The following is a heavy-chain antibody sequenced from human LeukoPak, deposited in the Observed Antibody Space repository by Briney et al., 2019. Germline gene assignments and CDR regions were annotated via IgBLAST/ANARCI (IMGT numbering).Heavy chain of an antibody. CDR1: GFTFSSYS. Sequence: GGSLRLSCAASGFTFSSYSMNWVRQAPGKGLEWVSDISGSSSTIYYADSVKGRFTISRDNAKNSLYLRMNSLRAEDTAVYYCARDLYGDYAFDIWGQGTMVTVSS. J-gene: IGHJ3*02. D-gene: IGHD4-17*01. V-gene: IGHV3-48*04. CDR2: ISGSSSTI. CDR3: ARDLYGDYAFDI.